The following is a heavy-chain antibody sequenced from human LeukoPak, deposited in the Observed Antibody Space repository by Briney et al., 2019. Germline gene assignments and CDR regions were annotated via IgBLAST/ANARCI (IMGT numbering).Heavy chain of an antibody. D-gene: IGHD3-22*01. CDR2: IYPGDSDT. J-gene: IGHJ4*02. Sequence: GESLKISCKASGYSFTTYWIGWVRQMPGRGLEWMGIIYPGDSDTRYSPSFQGQVTISADKSISTAYLQWSSLKASDTAMYYCARQFRASSGYYSYYFDYWGQGTLVTVSS. CDR3: ARQFRASSGYYSYYFDY. V-gene: IGHV5-51*01. CDR1: GYSFTTYW.